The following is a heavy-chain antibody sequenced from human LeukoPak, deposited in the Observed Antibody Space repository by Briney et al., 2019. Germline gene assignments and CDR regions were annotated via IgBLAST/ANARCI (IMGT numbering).Heavy chain of an antibody. CDR1: GGSFSGYY. D-gene: IGHD6-19*01. J-gene: IGHJ4*02. V-gene: IGHV4-59*06. CDR3: AGSSGWYVDY. CDR2: IYYSGST. Sequence: PSETLSLTCAVYGGSFSGYYWSWIRQPPGKGLEWIGYIYYSGSTYYNPSLKSRVTISVDTSKNQFSLKLSSVTAADTAVYYCAGSSGWYVDYWGQGTLVTVSS.